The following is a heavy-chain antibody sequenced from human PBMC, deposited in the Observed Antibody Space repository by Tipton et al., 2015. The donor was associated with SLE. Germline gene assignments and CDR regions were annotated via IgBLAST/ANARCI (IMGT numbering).Heavy chain of an antibody. J-gene: IGHJ4*02. CDR2: ISSSGSTI. CDR3: AKSAGGSGKSLDY. Sequence: SLRLSCAASGFTFSDYYMTWIRQAPGKGLEWVSYISSSGSTIYYADSVEGRFTISRDNAKNSLYLQMNSLRAEDTAVYYCAKSAGGSGKSLDYWGQGTLVTVSS. D-gene: IGHD3-10*01. CDR1: GFTFSDYY. V-gene: IGHV3-11*01.